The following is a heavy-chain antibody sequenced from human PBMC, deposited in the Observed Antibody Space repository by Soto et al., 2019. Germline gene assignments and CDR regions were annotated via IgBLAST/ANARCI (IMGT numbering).Heavy chain of an antibody. CDR2: ISSSSSTI. V-gene: IGHV3-48*02. J-gene: IGHJ4*02. D-gene: IGHD5-12*01. CDR1: GFTFSSYS. CDR3: AREGRYSGSDYFDY. Sequence: PGGSLRLSCGASGFTFSSYSMNWVRQAPGKGLEWISYISSSSSTIFYADSVKGRFTISRDNDKNSLYLQMNNLRDEDTAVYFCAREGRYSGSDYFDYWGQ.